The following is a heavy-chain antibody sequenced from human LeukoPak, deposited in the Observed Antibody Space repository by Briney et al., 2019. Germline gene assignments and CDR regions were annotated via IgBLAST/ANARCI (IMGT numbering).Heavy chain of an antibody. CDR1: GYTFTGYY. D-gene: IGHD2-2*01. CDR3: ARSEYQLPNDY. V-gene: IGHV1-2*02. Sequence: ASVKVSCKASGYTFTGYYMHWVRQAPGQGLEWMGWINPNSGGTNYAQEFQGRVTMTRDTSISTAYMELSRPRSDDTAVYYCARSEYQLPNDYWGQGTLVTVSS. CDR2: INPNSGGT. J-gene: IGHJ4*02.